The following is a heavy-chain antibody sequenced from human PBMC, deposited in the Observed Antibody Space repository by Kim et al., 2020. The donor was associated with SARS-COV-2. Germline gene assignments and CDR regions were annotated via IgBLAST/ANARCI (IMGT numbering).Heavy chain of an antibody. CDR3: AKRMGNIYTFDI. J-gene: IGHJ3*02. CDR2: I. D-gene: IGHD3-9*01. V-gene: IGHV3-9*01. Sequence: IDYADSVKGRVTTSRDNAKNSLFLQMNSLRAEDTALYYCAKRMGNIYTFDIWGQGTMVTVSS.